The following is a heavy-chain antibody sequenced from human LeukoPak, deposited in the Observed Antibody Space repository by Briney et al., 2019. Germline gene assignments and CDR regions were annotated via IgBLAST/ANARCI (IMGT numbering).Heavy chain of an antibody. D-gene: IGHD6-19*01. CDR1: GYTFTNYA. Sequence: ASVKVSCKASGYTFTNYAMHWVRQAPGQRLEWMGWINAVTGDTKYSQEFQGRVTMTRDMSTRTVYMELSSLRSEDTAVYYCARGPRDSSGWYYYFDYWGQGTLVTVSS. CDR2: INAVTGDT. CDR3: ARGPRDSSGWYYYFDY. V-gene: IGHV1-3*03. J-gene: IGHJ4*02.